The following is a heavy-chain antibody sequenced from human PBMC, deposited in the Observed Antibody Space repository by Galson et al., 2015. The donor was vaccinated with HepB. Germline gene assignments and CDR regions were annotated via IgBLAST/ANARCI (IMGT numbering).Heavy chain of an antibody. V-gene: IGHV1-2*02. CDR2: INPNSGGT. D-gene: IGHD2-2*01. Sequence: SVKVSCKASGYTFTGYYMHWVRQAPGQGLEWMGWINPNSGGTNYAQKFQGRVTMTRDTPISTAYMELSRLRSDDTAVYYCARDRKGCSSTSCYRKYNWFDPWGQGTLVTVSS. CDR1: GYTFTGYY. J-gene: IGHJ5*02. CDR3: ARDRKGCSSTSCYRKYNWFDP.